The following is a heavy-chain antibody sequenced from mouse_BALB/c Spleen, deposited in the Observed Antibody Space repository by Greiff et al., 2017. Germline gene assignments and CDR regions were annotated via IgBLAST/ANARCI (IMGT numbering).Heavy chain of an antibody. CDR3: ARHGNYYGSSYPFAY. D-gene: IGHD1-1*01. CDR2: INSDGGST. V-gene: IGHV5-2*03. J-gene: IGHJ3*01. CDR1: EYEFPSHD. Sequence: EVKLVESGGGLVQPGESLKLSCESNEYEFPSHDMSWVRKTPEKRLELVAAINSDGGSTYYPDTMERRFIISRDNTKKTLYLQMSSLRSEDTALYYCARHGNYYGSSYPFAYWGQGTLVTVSA.